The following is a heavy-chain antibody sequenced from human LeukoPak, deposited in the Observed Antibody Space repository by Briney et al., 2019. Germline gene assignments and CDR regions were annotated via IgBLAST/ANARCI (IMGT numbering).Heavy chain of an antibody. CDR2: IYPGDSDT. V-gene: IGHV5-51*01. Sequence: GESLNVTCKGSGYSVTSYCIGWVRQIPGKGLEGMGIIYPGDSDTRYSPSFQGQVTISPDKSISTAYLQWSSLRASDTAMYYCARHDGYLDYYMDVWGKGTTVTVSS. J-gene: IGHJ6*03. CDR3: ARHDGYLDYYMDV. CDR1: GYSVTSYC. D-gene: IGHD5-24*01.